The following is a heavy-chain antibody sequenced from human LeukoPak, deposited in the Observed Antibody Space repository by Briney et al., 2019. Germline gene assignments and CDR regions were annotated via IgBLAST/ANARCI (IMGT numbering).Heavy chain of an antibody. J-gene: IGHJ4*02. D-gene: IGHD4-17*01. V-gene: IGHV1-46*01. Sequence: ASVKVSCKASGYTFTSYYMHWVRQAPGQGLEWMGIINPSGGSTSYAQRFQGRVTMTRDTSTSTAYMELRSLRSDDTAVYYCARDSPDYGDYDYWGQGTLVTVSS. CDR2: INPSGGST. CDR3: ARDSPDYGDYDY. CDR1: GYTFTSYY.